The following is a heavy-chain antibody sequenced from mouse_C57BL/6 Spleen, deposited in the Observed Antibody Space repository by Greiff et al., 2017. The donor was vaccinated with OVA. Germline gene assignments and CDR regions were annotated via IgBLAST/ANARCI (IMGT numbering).Heavy chain of an antibody. CDR3: TIITTVVATDY. CDR2: IDPENGDT. V-gene: IGHV14-4*01. J-gene: IGHJ2*01. D-gene: IGHD1-1*01. CDR1: GFNIKDDY. Sequence: VQLQQSGAELVRPGASVKLSCTASGFNIKDDYMHWVKQRPEQGLEWIGWIDPENGDTEYASKFQGKATITADTSSNTAYLQLSSLTSEDTAVYYCTIITTVVATDYWCQGTTLTVSS.